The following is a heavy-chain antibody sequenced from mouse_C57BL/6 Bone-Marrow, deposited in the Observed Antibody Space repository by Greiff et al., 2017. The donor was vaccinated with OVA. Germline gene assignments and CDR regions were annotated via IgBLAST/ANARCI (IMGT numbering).Heavy chain of an antibody. Sequence: DVQLQESGAELVRPGASVKLSCTASGFNIKDDYMHWVKQRPEQGLEWIGWIDPENGDTEYASKFQGKATITADTSSNTAYLQLSSLTSEDTAVYYCTTCYSNYFAWFAYWGQGTLVTVSA. J-gene: IGHJ3*01. CDR1: GFNIKDDY. CDR3: TTCYSNYFAWFAY. D-gene: IGHD2-5*01. CDR2: IDPENGDT. V-gene: IGHV14-4*01.